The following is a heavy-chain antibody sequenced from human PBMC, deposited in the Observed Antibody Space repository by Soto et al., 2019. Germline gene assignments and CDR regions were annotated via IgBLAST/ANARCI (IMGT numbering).Heavy chain of an antibody. J-gene: IGHJ6*03. Sequence: QVQLVQSGAEVRKPGSSVRVSCRASGGSFSTYAISWVRQAPGQGLEWMGGIVPVVGTPNYAQKFQDRVTITADESTTTAYMELSRLRSDDTAIYYCARTAIIPRRPSGMYYYFTIDAWGQATTVTVSS. V-gene: IGHV1-69*01. CDR3: ARTAIIPRRPSGMYYYFTIDA. D-gene: IGHD3-10*01. CDR2: IVPVVGTP. CDR1: GGSFSTYA.